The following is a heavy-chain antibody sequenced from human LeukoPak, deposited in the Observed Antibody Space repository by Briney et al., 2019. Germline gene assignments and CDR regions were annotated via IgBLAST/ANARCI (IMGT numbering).Heavy chain of an antibody. J-gene: IGHJ4*02. Sequence: SETLSLTCAVSGGSISSDGYSWGWIRQPPGKGLEWIGYIYYNGSTNYNPSLKSRVTISVDMSKNQFSLKVTSVTAADTAIYYCARKGGHFDYWGQGTLVTVSS. V-gene: IGHV4-61*05. CDR3: ARKGGHFDY. CDR1: GGSISSDGYS. D-gene: IGHD2-15*01. CDR2: IYYNGST.